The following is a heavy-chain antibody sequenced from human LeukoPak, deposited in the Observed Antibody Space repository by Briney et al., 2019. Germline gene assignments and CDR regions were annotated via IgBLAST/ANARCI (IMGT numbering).Heavy chain of an antibody. CDR1: GGTLSSYA. CDR3: ARGHITMVRGVTTYYYGMDV. D-gene: IGHD3-10*01. V-gene: IGHV1-69*04. CDR2: IIPILGIA. Sequence: SVKVSCKASGGTLSSYAISWVRQAPGQGLEWMGRIIPILGIANYAQKFQGRVTITADKSTSTAYMELSSLRSEDTAVYYCARGHITMVRGVTTYYYGMDVWGQGTTVTVSS. J-gene: IGHJ6*02.